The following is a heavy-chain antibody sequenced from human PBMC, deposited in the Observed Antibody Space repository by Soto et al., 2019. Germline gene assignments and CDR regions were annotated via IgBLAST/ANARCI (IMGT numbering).Heavy chain of an antibody. J-gene: IGHJ4*02. CDR1: GGTFSRYA. D-gene: IGHD3-22*01. CDR2: IVPIFGKP. V-gene: IGHV1-69*01. Sequence: QVQLVQSGAEVKKPGSSVKVSCKASGGTFSRYALNWVRQAPGQGPEWMGGIVPIFGKPKYAKKFQGRVTITADESTSTAYMELSSLRSEDTAVYYCARGVDYDSSAYYFFFWGQGTLVTVSS. CDR3: ARGVDYDSSAYYFFF.